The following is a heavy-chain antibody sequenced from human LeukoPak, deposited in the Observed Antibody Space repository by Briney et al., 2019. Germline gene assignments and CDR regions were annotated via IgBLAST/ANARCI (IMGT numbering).Heavy chain of an antibody. D-gene: IGHD4-11*01. CDR2: ISYDGKHK. J-gene: IGHJ6*02. Sequence: GGSLRLSCAASGFTFSNYAMEWVRQAPGKGLEWVALISYDGKHKYYADSMKGRFTISGDNSENTLYLQMNSLRAEDTAVYYCAREDDDSNGIDVWGHGTTVTVSS. CDR3: AREDDDSNGIDV. CDR1: GFTFSNYA. V-gene: IGHV3-30*04.